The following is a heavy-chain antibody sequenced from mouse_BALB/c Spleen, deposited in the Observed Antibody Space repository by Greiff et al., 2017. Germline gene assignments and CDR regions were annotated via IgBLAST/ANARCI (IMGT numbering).Heavy chain of an antibody. Sequence: QVQLQQSGAELVRPGVSVKISCKGSGYTFTDYAMHWVKQSHAKSLEWIGVISTYYGDASYNQKFKGKATMTVDKSSSTAYMELARLTSEDSAIYYCARGATTATAWFAYWGQGALVTVSA. J-gene: IGHJ3*01. CDR1: GYTFTDYA. D-gene: IGHD1-2*01. CDR3: ARGATTATAWFAY. V-gene: IGHV1S137*01. CDR2: ISTYYGDA.